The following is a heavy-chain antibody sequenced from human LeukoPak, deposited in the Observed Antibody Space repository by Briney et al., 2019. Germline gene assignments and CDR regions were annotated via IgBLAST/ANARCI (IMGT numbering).Heavy chain of an antibody. J-gene: IGHJ4*02. D-gene: IGHD1-26*01. CDR2: IKQDGTEK. V-gene: IGHV3-7*01. CDR3: AKNSWSSVDYFDC. CDR1: GFTFSDYW. Sequence: PGGSVRLSCAASGFTFSDYWMSWVRQAPGKGLDWVATIKQDGTEKRYVESVKGRFTISRDNAKNSLFLQMDSLRVEDTAVYCCAKNSWSSVDYFDCWGQGTLVAVSS.